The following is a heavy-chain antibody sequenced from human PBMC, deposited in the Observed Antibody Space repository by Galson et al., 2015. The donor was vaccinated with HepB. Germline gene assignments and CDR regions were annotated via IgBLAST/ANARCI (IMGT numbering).Heavy chain of an antibody. CDR3: AREGWFGKYDAFDI. D-gene: IGHD3-10*01. Sequence: SVKVSCKASGYTFTSYAMHWVRQAPGQRLEWMGWINAGNGNTKYSQKFQGRVTITRDTSASTAYMELSSLRSEDTAVYYCAREGWFGKYDAFDIWGQGTMVTVSS. V-gene: IGHV1-3*01. CDR1: GYTFTSYA. J-gene: IGHJ3*02. CDR2: INAGNGNT.